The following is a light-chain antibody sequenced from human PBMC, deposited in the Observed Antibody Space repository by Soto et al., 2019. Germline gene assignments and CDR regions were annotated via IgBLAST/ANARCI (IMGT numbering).Light chain of an antibody. CDR3: SSYTSGSTLYV. Sequence: QSVLTQPASVSGSPGQSITISCTGTSSDVGVHNYVSWYQQHPGKAPRLMIYDVNSRPSGVSSRFSGSKSGNTASLTISGLLAEDEAGYYCSSYTSGSTLYVFGTGTKVTVL. CDR1: SSDVGVHNY. J-gene: IGLJ1*01. CDR2: DVN. V-gene: IGLV2-14*01.